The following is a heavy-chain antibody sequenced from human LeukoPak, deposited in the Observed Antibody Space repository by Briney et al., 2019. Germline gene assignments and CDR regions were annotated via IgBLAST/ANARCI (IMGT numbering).Heavy chain of an antibody. D-gene: IGHD4-23*01. J-gene: IGHJ4*02. Sequence: GGSLRLSCAASGFTFSVYGMHWVRQAPGKGLEWVAAISYDGSNKYYADSVKGRFTISRVNSKNTLYLQMNSLRAEDTAVYYCARGLGGNSRAAPYYFDYWGQGTLVTVSS. CDR2: ISYDGSNK. CDR3: ARGLGGNSRAAPYYFDY. CDR1: GFTFSVYG. V-gene: IGHV3-30*03.